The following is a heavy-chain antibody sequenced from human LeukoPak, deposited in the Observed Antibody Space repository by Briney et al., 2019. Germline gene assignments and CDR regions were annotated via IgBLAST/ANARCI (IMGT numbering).Heavy chain of an antibody. V-gene: IGHV4-4*07. D-gene: IGHD3-22*01. Sequence: PSETLSLTCTVSGGSISGYYWSWIRQPAGKGLEWIGRVYTSGSTNYNPSLKSRVTISVDTSKNQFSLKLNSVTAADTALYYCARDYTMTHAFDIWGQGTLVTVSS. CDR3: ARDYTMTHAFDI. CDR2: VYTSGST. J-gene: IGHJ3*02. CDR1: GGSISGYY.